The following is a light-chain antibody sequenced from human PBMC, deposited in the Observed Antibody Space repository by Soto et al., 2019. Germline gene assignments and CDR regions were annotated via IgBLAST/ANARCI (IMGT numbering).Light chain of an antibody. CDR1: QSVTTN. CDR3: QQYNYWPRT. Sequence: ETVMTQSPATLSVYPGERATLSCRASQSVTTNLAWYQHKPGQAPRLLIYGASTRATGIPARFSGTGSGTEFTLTISSLQSEDFAVYYCQQYNYWPRTFGQGTKVDIK. CDR2: GAS. J-gene: IGKJ1*01. V-gene: IGKV3-15*01.